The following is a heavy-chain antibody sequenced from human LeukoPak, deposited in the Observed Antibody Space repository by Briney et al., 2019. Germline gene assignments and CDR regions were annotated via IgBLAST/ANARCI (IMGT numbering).Heavy chain of an antibody. V-gene: IGHV4-59*01. CDR2: IYYSGST. Sequence: SETLPLTCTVSGGSISSYYWSWIRQPPGKGLEWIGYIYYSGSTNYNPSLKSRVTISVDTSKNQFSLKLSSVTAADTAVYYCAREAAATGYFDYWGQGTLVTVSS. CDR1: GGSISSYY. D-gene: IGHD2-2*01. CDR3: AREAAATGYFDY. J-gene: IGHJ4*02.